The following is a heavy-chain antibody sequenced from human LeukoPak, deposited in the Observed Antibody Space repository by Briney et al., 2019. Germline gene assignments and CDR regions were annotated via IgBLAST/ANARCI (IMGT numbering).Heavy chain of an antibody. V-gene: IGHV4-59*01. J-gene: IGHJ4*02. D-gene: IGHD3-22*01. CDR1: GGSISSYY. CDR3: ARVMYYYDSSGYSMTYYFDY. CDR2: IYYSGST. Sequence: SETLSLTCTVSGGSISSYYWSWIRQPPGKGLEWIGYIYYSGSTNYNPSLKSRVTISVDTSKNQLSLKLSSVTAADTAVYYCARVMYYYDSSGYSMTYYFDYWGQGTLVTVSS.